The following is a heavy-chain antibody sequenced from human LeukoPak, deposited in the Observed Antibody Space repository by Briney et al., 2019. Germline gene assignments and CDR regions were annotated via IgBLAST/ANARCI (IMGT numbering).Heavy chain of an antibody. J-gene: IGHJ4*02. CDR3: ARERWGATNHFDY. CDR2: ISSSSSYI. V-gene: IGHV3-21*01. D-gene: IGHD1-26*01. CDR1: GFTFSSYS. Sequence: GGSLGLSCAASGFTFSSYSMNWVRQAPGKGLEWVSSISSSSSYIYYADSVKGRFTVSRDNAKNSLYLQMNSLRAEDTAVYYCARERWGATNHFDYWGQGTLVTVSS.